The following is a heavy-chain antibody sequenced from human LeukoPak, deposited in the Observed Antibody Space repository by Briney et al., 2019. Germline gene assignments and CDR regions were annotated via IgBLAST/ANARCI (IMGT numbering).Heavy chain of an antibody. Sequence: SETLSLTCTVSGGSISSYYWSWIRQPPGKGLGWIGYIHTTGSTNYNPSLKSRVTISVDTSKNQFSLKLSSVTAADTAVYYCATLRSGYYPDYWGQGTLVTVSS. V-gene: IGHV4-4*09. CDR3: ATLRSGYYPDY. CDR2: IHTTGST. CDR1: GGSISSYY. J-gene: IGHJ4*02. D-gene: IGHD3-3*01.